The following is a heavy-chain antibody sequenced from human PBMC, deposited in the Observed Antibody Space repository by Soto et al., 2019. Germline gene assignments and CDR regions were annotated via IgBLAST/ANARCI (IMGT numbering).Heavy chain of an antibody. V-gene: IGHV1-18*01. CDR1: GYTFTNFG. J-gene: IGHJ4*02. CDR3: ARLGWSSASSSNFDY. Sequence: ASVKVSCKASGYTFTNFGISWVRQAPGQGLEWMGWISAYNGNTNYAQNFQGRVTMTTDTSTSTAYMELRSLRAEDTAVYYCARLGWSSASSSNFDYWGQGTLVTVSS. D-gene: IGHD2-2*01. CDR2: ISAYNGNT.